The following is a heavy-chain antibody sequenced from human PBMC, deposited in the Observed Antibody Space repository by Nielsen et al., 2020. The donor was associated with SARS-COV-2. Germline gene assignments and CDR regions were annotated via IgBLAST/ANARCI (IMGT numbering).Heavy chain of an antibody. CDR3: ARDGSLVTTSYFDF. D-gene: IGHD2-21*02. Sequence: GESLKISCAASGFSFDDYDMSWVRQVPGKGLEWVSGVKWNGHSRGYADSVRGRFTVSRDNAKKSMYLQMHSLKVEDTAFYYCARDGSLVTTSYFDFWGQGIRVTVSS. V-gene: IGHV3-20*04. CDR2: VKWNGHSR. J-gene: IGHJ4*02. CDR1: GFSFDDYD.